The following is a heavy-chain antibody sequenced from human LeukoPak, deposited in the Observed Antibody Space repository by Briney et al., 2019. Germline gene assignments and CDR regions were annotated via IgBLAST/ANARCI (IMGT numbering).Heavy chain of an antibody. D-gene: IGHD5-18*01. J-gene: IGHJ4*02. Sequence: GSLRLSCAASGFLFSSYAMSWVRQAPGKGLEWVSAISGSDGSTYYAAFVKGRFTISRDNSKNTLYLQMNSLRAEDTAIYYCAKNSYGYYFDYWGQGTLVTVSS. CDR1: GFLFSSYA. V-gene: IGHV3-23*01. CDR2: ISGSDGST. CDR3: AKNSYGYYFDY.